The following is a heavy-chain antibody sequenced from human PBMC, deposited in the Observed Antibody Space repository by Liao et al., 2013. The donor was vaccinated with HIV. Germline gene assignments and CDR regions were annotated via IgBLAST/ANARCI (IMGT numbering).Heavy chain of an antibody. CDR2: INHSGST. Sequence: QVQLQQWGAGLLKPSETLSLTCAVYGGSFSGYYWSWIRQPPGKGLEWIGEINHSGSTNYNPSLKSRVTMSVDTSKKQFSLRVSSVTAADTAVYYCARDRPYYYDSSGYYLAFDIWGQGTMVTVSS. CDR1: GGSFSGYY. CDR3: ARDRPYYYDSSGYYLAFDI. V-gene: IGHV4-34*01. D-gene: IGHD3-22*01. J-gene: IGHJ3*02.